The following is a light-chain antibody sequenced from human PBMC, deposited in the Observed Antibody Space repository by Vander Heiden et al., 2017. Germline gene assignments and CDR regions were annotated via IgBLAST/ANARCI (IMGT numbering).Light chain of an antibody. CDR1: QSVLYSSNNKNY. CDR2: WAS. J-gene: IGKJ1*01. CDR3: QQYYSTQT. Sequence: DIVMTQSPDSLAVSLGERATINCKSSQSVLYSSNNKNYLAWYQQKPGQPPKLLIYWASTRESGVPDRFSGSGSGTDFTLTISSLQAEDVAVYYFQQYYSTQTFGQGTKVEIK. V-gene: IGKV4-1*01.